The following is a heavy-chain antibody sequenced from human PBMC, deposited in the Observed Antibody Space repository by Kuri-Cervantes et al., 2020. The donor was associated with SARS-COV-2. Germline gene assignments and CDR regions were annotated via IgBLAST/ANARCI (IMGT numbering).Heavy chain of an antibody. J-gene: IGHJ3*02. CDR3: AKGRIHHSDAFDI. CDR2: ISWDGGST. CDR1: GFTFDGYA. V-gene: IGHV3-43D*03. Sequence: GESLKISCAASGFTFDGYAMHRVRQAPGKGLEWVSLISWDGGSTYYADSVKGRFTISRDNSKNSLYLQMNSLRAEDTALYYCAKGRIHHSDAFDIWGQGTMVTVSS. D-gene: IGHD1-14*01.